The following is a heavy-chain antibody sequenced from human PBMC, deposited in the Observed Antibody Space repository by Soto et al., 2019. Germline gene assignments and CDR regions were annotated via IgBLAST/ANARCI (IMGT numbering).Heavy chain of an antibody. D-gene: IGHD6-13*01. Sequence: GGSLRLSCAASGFTFSSYAMHWVRQAPGKGLEWVAVISYDGSNKYYADSVKGRFTISRDNSKNTLYLQMNSLRAEDTALYYCAGVYSSSWYPETYYFDYWGQGTLVTVSS. V-gene: IGHV3-30-3*01. CDR2: ISYDGSNK. CDR3: AGVYSSSWYPETYYFDY. J-gene: IGHJ4*02. CDR1: GFTFSSYA.